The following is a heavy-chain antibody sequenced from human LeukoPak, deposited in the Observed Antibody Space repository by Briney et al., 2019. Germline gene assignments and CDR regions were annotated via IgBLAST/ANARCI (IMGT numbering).Heavy chain of an antibody. J-gene: IGHJ4*02. Sequence: PGGSLRLSCAASGFTFSSYAMSWVRQAPGKGLEWVSAISGSGGSTYYADSVKGRFTISRDNSKNTLYLQMNSLRPEDTALYYCARDVILPGNYFLDYWGQGTLVTVSS. CDR1: GFTFSSYA. CDR3: ARDVILPGNYFLDY. D-gene: IGHD3-9*01. CDR2: ISGSGGST. V-gene: IGHV3-23*01.